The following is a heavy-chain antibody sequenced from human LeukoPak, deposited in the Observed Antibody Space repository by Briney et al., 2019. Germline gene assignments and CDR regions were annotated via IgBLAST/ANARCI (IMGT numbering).Heavy chain of an antibody. J-gene: IGHJ4*02. CDR1: GGSISSSSYY. D-gene: IGHD6-13*01. CDR2: IYYSGTT. V-gene: IGHV4-39*01. CDR3: ARHHSSSWYAPFDY. Sequence: SETLSLTCTVSGGSISSSSYYWGWIRQPPGKGLEWIGSIYYSGTTDYNPSLKSRVTISVDTSKNQFSLKLSSVTAADTAVYYCARHHSSSWYAPFDYWGQGTLVTVSS.